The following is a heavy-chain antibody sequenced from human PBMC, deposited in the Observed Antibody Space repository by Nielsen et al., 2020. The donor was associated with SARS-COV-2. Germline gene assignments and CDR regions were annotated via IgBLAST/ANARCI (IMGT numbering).Heavy chain of an antibody. D-gene: IGHD5-12*01. CDR3: ARVGGYSGYDFYYCYYGMDV. CDR1: GGSISSYY. J-gene: IGHJ6*02. Sequence: SETLSLTCAVSGGSISSYYWSWIRQPPGKGLEWIGYIYYSGSTNYNPSLKSRVTISVGTSKNQFSLKLSSVTAADTAVYYCARVGGYSGYDFYYCYYGMDVWGQGTTVTVSS. V-gene: IGHV4-59*01. CDR2: IYYSGST.